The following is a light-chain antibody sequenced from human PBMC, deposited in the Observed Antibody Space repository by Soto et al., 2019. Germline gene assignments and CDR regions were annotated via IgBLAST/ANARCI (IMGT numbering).Light chain of an antibody. CDR2: GAS. J-gene: IGKJ4*01. CDR3: QQYGRLPLS. Sequence: EILSTQSPGTLSLSPGDRATLSCRASQSLSNSFLAWYQQKPGQTPRLLISGASIRATDIPDRFSGSGSGTDFTLTISRLEPEDFAVYFCQQYGRLPLSFGGGTKVEIK. V-gene: IGKV3-20*01. CDR1: QSLSNSF.